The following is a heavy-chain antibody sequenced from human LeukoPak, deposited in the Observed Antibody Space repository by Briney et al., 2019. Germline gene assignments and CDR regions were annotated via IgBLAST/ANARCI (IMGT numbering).Heavy chain of an antibody. J-gene: IGHJ6*02. D-gene: IGHD3-10*01. CDR1: GGSISSSGYY. Sequence: SETLSLTCTVSGGSISSSGYYWGWIRQPPGKGLEWIGSIYYSGSTYYNPSLKSRVTISVDTSKNQFSLKLSSVTAADTAVYYCARLLHATYYSPSGSKDVWGQGTTVIVSS. V-gene: IGHV4-39*01. CDR2: IYYSGST. CDR3: ARLLHATYYSPSGSKDV.